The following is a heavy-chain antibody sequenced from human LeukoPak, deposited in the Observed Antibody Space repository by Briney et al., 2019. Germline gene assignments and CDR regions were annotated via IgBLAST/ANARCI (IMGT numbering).Heavy chain of an antibody. Sequence: GGSLRLSCAASGFTFDDYGMSWVRQAPGKGLEWVSGINWNGGSTGCADSVKGRFTISRDNAKNSLYLQMNSLRAEDTALYYCARSYGSGSYYNFDYWGKGTTVTVSS. V-gene: IGHV3-20*04. CDR3: ARSYGSGSYYNFDY. CDR1: GFTFDDYG. CDR2: INWNGGST. D-gene: IGHD3-10*01. J-gene: IGHJ4*03.